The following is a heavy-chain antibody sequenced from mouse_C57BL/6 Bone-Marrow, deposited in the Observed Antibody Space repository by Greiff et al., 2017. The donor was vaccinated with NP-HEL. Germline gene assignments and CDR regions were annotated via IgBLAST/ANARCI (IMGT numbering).Heavy chain of an antibody. D-gene: IGHD1-1*01. J-gene: IGHJ2*01. CDR1: GYTFTSYW. CDR3: AREGYGSHFDY. Sequence: QVQLQQPGAELVMPGASVKLSCKASGYTFTSYWMHWVKQRPGQGLEWIGEIDPSDSYTNYNQKFKGKSTLTVDKSYSTAYMQLSSLTSEDSAVYYCAREGYGSHFDYWGQGTTLTVSS. V-gene: IGHV1-69*01. CDR2: IDPSDSYT.